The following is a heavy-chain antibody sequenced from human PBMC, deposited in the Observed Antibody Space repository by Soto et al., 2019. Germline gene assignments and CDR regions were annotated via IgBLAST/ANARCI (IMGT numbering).Heavy chain of an antibody. Sequence: SETLSLTCTVSGGSISSYYWSWIRQPPGKGLEWIGSIYYSGSTYYNPSLKSRVTISVDTSKNQFSLKLSSVTAADTAVYYCARHNLAAAGSFLYYYYYGMDVWGQGTTVTVSS. J-gene: IGHJ6*02. V-gene: IGHV4-59*05. D-gene: IGHD6-13*01. CDR3: ARHNLAAAGSFLYYYYYGMDV. CDR1: GGSISSYY. CDR2: IYYSGST.